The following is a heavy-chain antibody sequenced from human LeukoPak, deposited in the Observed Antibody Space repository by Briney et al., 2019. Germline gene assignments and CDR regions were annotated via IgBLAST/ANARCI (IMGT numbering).Heavy chain of an antibody. D-gene: IGHD3-22*01. CDR3: ARDPGDSSGYYYDYYFDY. CDR1: GYTFTSYY. V-gene: IGHV1-46*01. J-gene: IGHJ4*02. Sequence: ASVKVSCKASGYTFTSYYMHWVRQAPGQGLEWRGIINPSGGSTSYAQKFQGRVTMTRDMSTSTVYMELSSLRSEDTAVYYCARDPGDSSGYYYDYYFDYWGQGTLVTVSS. CDR2: INPSGGST.